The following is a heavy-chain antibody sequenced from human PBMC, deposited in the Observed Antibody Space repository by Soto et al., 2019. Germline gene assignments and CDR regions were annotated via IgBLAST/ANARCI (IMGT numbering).Heavy chain of an antibody. CDR2: IIPMLGTS. J-gene: IGHJ4*02. D-gene: IGHD3-10*01. CDR3: AANYGSGSTHFDY. Sequence: QVQLVQSGAEVKKPGSPVRVSCTASGDTFNFYTISWVRQVPGQGPEWMGKIIPMLGTSNYAQKFQGRVTIMADKSTSTGYMNLSGLPSEDTAVNYCAANYGSGSTHFDYWGQRTLVTVSS. CDR1: GDTFNFYT. V-gene: IGHV1-69*08.